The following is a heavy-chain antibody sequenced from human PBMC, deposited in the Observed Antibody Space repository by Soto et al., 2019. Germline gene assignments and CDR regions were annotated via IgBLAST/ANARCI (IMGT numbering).Heavy chain of an antibody. CDR1: GFTFTNYA. CDR3: AKGAYSGSYYWFDP. D-gene: IGHD1-26*01. CDR2: ISGSGYST. Sequence: EVQLLEAGGGLVQSGGSLRLSCAASGFTFTNYAMSWVRQAPGKGLEWVSAISGSGYSTYYAGSVKGRFTIARDNFKNTLYLQMNSLRAEDTAVYYCAKGAYSGSYYWFDPWGQGTLVTVSS. J-gene: IGHJ5*02. V-gene: IGHV3-23*01.